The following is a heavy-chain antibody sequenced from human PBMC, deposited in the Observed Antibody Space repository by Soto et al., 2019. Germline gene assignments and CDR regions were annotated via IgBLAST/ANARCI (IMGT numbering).Heavy chain of an antibody. J-gene: IGHJ6*02. CDR1: GFTFDDYA. Sequence: SLRLSCAASGFTFDDYAMHWVRQAQGKGLEWVSGISWNSGSIGYADSVKGRFTISRDNAKNSLYLQMNSLRAEDTALYYCAKDMSPYSGSYSALDYYYYYGMDVWGQGTTVTVSS. CDR3: AKDMSPYSGSYSALDYYYYYGMDV. D-gene: IGHD1-26*01. V-gene: IGHV3-9*01. CDR2: ISWNSGSI.